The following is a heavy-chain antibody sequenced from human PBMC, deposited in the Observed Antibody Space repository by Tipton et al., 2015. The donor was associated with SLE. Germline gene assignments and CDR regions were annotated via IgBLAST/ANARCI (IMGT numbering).Heavy chain of an antibody. Sequence: LRLSCTVSGGSISSSSYYWGWIRQPPGKGLEWIGYIYYSGSTNYNPSLKSRVTISVDTSKNQFSLKVRSVTAADTAVYYCARGPRVPGANGVYYYGMDVWGQGTTVTVSS. CDR1: GGSISSSSYY. CDR3: ARGPRVPGANGVYYYGMDV. J-gene: IGHJ6*02. V-gene: IGHV4-61*05. CDR2: IYYSGST. D-gene: IGHD1-26*01.